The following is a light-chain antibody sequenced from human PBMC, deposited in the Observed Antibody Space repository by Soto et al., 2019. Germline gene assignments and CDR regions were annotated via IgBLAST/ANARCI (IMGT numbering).Light chain of an antibody. CDR3: CSYTASDLWV. CDR1: SSDVGGYNY. J-gene: IGLJ3*02. CDR2: EVN. Sequence: QSVLTQPPSASGSPGQSVAISCTGTSSDVGGYNYVSWYQQHPGKAPKLMIYEVNKRPSGVPDRFSGSKSGNTASLTISGLQADDEADYFCCSYTASDLWVFGGGTKVTVL. V-gene: IGLV2-8*01.